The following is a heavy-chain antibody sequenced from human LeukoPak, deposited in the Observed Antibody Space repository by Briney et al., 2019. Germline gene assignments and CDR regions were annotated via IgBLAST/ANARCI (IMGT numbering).Heavy chain of an antibody. Sequence: GGSLRLSCAASGFTFSSYSMNWVRQAPGKGLEWVSSISSSSSYIYYADSVKGRFTISRDNAKNSLYLQMNSLRAEDTAVYYCTRTGPDYYDGSAYSGNYYYYMDVWGKGTTVTVSS. D-gene: IGHD3-22*01. V-gene: IGHV3-21*01. CDR3: TRTGPDYYDGSAYSGNYYYYMDV. CDR1: GFTFSSYS. CDR2: ISSSSSYI. J-gene: IGHJ6*03.